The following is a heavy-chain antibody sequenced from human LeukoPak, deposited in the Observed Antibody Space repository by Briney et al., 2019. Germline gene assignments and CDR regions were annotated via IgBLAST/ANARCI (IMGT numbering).Heavy chain of an antibody. CDR1: GFAFNNHA. J-gene: IGHJ4*02. Sequence: PEGSLRLSCAASGFAFNNHAMTWVRQAPGKGLEWVSNINDNGGQRHYADSVKGRFTISRDNSKNMMFLQMDSLRAEDTAVYYCAKTQWKVGATDYFDYWGQGILVTVSS. CDR3: AKTQWKVGATDYFDY. CDR2: INDNGGQR. D-gene: IGHD1-26*01. V-gene: IGHV3-23*01.